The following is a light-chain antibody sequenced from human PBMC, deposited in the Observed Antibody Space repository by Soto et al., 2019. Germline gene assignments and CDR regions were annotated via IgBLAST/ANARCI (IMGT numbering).Light chain of an antibody. V-gene: IGKV1-12*01. CDR1: HTINSW. Sequence: DIQMTQSPSSVSASVGDRVTIACRASHTINSWLAWYQQKPGRAPRFLIYAASSLQSGVPSRFSGSGSGTEFTLTITNLQPEDFATYFCQQANSFPFTFGPGTRVDIK. CDR2: AAS. CDR3: QQANSFPFT. J-gene: IGKJ3*01.